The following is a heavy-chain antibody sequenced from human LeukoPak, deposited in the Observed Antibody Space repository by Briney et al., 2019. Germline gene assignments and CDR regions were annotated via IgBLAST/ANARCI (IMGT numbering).Heavy chain of an antibody. V-gene: IGHV4-59*01. J-gene: IGHJ4*02. D-gene: IGHD1-14*01. CDR1: GGSISSYY. CDR2: ISYSAST. CDR3: AKGRTPVYYFDY. Sequence: SETLSLTCTVSGGSISSYYWSWIRQPPGKGLEWIGYISYSASTNYNPSLKSRVTMSVDTSKNQFSLKLSSVTAADTAVYYCAKGRTPVYYFDYWGQGTLVTVSS.